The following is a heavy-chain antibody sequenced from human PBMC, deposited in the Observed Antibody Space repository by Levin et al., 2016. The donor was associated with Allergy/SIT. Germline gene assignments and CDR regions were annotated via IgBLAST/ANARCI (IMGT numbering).Heavy chain of an antibody. Sequence: WIRQPPGKGLEWVSYISSSSTIYYADSVKGRFTISRDNAKNSLYLQMNSLRAEDTAVYYCARDRRYSSGWYGTFDIWGQGTMVTVSS. V-gene: IGHV3-69-1*01. D-gene: IGHD6-19*01. CDR3: ARDRRYSSGWYGTFDI. J-gene: IGHJ3*02. CDR2: ISSSSTI.